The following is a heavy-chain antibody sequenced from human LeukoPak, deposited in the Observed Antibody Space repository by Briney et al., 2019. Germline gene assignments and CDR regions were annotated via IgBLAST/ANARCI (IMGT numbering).Heavy chain of an antibody. CDR1: EFTFSSYA. CDR3: AKDFAYYFDTPSYTGYFDY. Sequence: PGRSLRLSCAASEFTFSSYAMHWVRQAPGKGLEWVAVISYDGSNKYYADSVKGRFTISRDNAKNSLYLQMNSLRPEDTVLYYCAKDFAYYFDTPSYTGYFDYWGQGTLVTVSS. CDR2: ISYDGSNK. J-gene: IGHJ4*02. D-gene: IGHD3-22*01. V-gene: IGHV3-30*04.